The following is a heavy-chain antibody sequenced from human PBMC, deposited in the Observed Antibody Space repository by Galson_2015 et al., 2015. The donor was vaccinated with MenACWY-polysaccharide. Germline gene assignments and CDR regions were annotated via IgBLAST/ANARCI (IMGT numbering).Heavy chain of an antibody. J-gene: IGHJ4*02. V-gene: IGHV3-11*01. CDR1: GFTFSDFT. D-gene: IGHD3-10*01. Sequence: SLRLSCAGSGFTFSDFTMNWIRQAPGKGLEWVSYISDSGSAIYFAASVNGRFIISSDNVKHSLYLQMNSLRAEDTAVYYCARDPRGARSSYFDNWGQGNLVTVSS. CDR2: ISDSGSAI. CDR3: ARDPRGARSSYFDN.